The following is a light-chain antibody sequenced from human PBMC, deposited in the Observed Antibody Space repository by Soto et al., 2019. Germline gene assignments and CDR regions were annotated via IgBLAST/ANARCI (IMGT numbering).Light chain of an antibody. CDR3: CSYAGSYV. V-gene: IGLV2-23*01. CDR2: EGS. J-gene: IGLJ1*01. Sequence: QSALTQPASVSGSPGQSITITISCTGSSSDVGSYNLVSWYQKNPGKAPKLMIYEGSKRPSGVSNRFSGSKSGNTASLTISGLQDEDEDDYYCCSYAGSYVFGTGTKLTVL. CDR1: SSDVGSYNL.